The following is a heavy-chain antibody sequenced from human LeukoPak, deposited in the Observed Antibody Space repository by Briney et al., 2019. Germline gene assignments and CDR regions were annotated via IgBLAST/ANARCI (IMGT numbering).Heavy chain of an antibody. CDR2: IIPIFGTA. V-gene: IGHV1-69*05. D-gene: IGHD6-13*01. J-gene: IGHJ5*02. CDR1: GGTFSSYA. Sequence: SVKVSCKASGGTFSSYAISWVRQAPGQGLEWMGGIIPIFGTANYAQKFQGRVTITTDESTSTAYMELSSLRSEDTAVYYCAREGYSGSWYLNWFDPWGQGTLVTVSS. CDR3: AREGYSGSWYLNWFDP.